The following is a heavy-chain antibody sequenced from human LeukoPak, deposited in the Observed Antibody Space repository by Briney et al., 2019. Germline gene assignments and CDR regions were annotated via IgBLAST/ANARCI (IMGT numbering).Heavy chain of an antibody. CDR3: ARVPTGSRYCSSTSCYPLRSKAFDI. CDR1: GGSFSGYY. CDR2: INHKGRT. D-gene: IGHD2-2*01. J-gene: IGHJ3*02. V-gene: IGHV4-34*01. Sequence: SETLSLTCAVYGGSFSGYYRSGIPQPPRKGLERIGGINHKGRTHLKPPLKSRVTISVDTSKNQFSLKLSSVTAADTAVYYCARVPTGSRYCSSTSCYPLRSKAFDIWGRGTMVTVSS.